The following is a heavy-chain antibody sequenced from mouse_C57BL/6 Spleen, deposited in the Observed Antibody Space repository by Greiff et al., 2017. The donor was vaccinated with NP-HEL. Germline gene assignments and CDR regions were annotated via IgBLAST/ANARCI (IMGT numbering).Heavy chain of an antibody. V-gene: IGHV1-62-2*01. J-gene: IGHJ3*01. CDR2: FYPGSGSI. CDR3: ARAKGAAQATYAWFAY. Sequence: QVQLQQSGAELVKPGASVKLSCKASGYTFTEYTIHWVKQRSGQGLEWIGWFYPGSGSIKYNEKFKDKATLTADKSSSTVYMELSRLTSEDSAVYFCARAKGAAQATYAWFAYWGQGTLVTVSA. D-gene: IGHD3-2*02. CDR1: GYTFTEYT.